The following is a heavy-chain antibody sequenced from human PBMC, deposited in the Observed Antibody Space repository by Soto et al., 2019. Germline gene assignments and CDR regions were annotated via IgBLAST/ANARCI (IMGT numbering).Heavy chain of an antibody. D-gene: IGHD2-15*01. J-gene: IGHJ5*02. V-gene: IGHV3-21*01. Sequence: EVQLVESGGGLVKPGGSLRLSCAASGFTFSSYSMNWVRQAPGKGLEWVSSISSSSRYIYYADSVKGRFTISRDNAKNSLYLQMNSLSAEDKAVYYCASLRAYCSGGSCYSYWFDPWGQGTLVTVSS. CDR3: ASLRAYCSGGSCYSYWFDP. CDR1: GFTFSSYS. CDR2: ISSSSRYI.